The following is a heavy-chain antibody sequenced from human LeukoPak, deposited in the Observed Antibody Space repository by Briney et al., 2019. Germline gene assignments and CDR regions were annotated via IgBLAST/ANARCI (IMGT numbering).Heavy chain of an antibody. Sequence: SGGSLRLSCAASGFTVSSNYMCWVRQAPGKGLEWLAVIYSGSSTYYADSVKGRFTISRDNSKNTLYLQMNSLRAEDTAVYYCARDRSSGWYVYDYWGQGTLVTVSS. CDR1: GFTVSSNY. CDR3: ARDRSSGWYVYDY. CDR2: IYSGSST. J-gene: IGHJ4*02. V-gene: IGHV3-53*01. D-gene: IGHD6-19*01.